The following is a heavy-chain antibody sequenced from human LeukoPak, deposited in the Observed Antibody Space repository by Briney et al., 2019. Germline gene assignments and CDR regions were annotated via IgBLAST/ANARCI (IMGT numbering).Heavy chain of an antibody. CDR1: GGSISSSSYY. CDR3: AGSLYSSGGSCYGAFDI. V-gene: IGHV4-39*01. Sequence: SETLSLTCTVSGGSISSSSYYWGWIRQPPGKGLEWIGSIYYSGSTYYNPSLKSRVTISVDTSKNQFSLKLSSVTAADTAVYYCAGSLYSSGGSCYGAFDIWGQGTRVTVSS. CDR2: IYYSGST. D-gene: IGHD2-15*01. J-gene: IGHJ3*02.